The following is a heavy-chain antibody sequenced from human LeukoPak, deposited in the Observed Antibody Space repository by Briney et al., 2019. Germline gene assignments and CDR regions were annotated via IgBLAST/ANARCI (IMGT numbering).Heavy chain of an antibody. CDR3: ARVFVSSGPNCNYYGVDV. J-gene: IGHJ6*02. D-gene: IGHD2-21*01. V-gene: IGHV1-69*04. Sequence: GASVKVSCKASGATFSTYAITWVRQAPGQGLEWMGRLIPTLGITTYAQSTQGRVSITADRSLTAAYLELTRLTSDDTAVYYCARVFVSSGPNCNYYGVDVWGQGTTVTVSS. CDR2: LIPTLGIT. CDR1: GATFSTYA.